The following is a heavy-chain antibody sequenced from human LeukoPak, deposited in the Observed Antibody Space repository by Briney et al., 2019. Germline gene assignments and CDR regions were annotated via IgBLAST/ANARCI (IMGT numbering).Heavy chain of an antibody. Sequence: SETLSLTCTVSGASISSYYWSWIRQPPGKGLEWIGYVYYSESTNYNPSLKSRVTISIGTSKNQFSLELSSVTAADTAVYYCARRRYSSGQIDCWGQGTLVTVSS. CDR3: ARRRYSSGQIDC. CDR2: VYYSEST. V-gene: IGHV4-59*08. D-gene: IGHD6-19*01. CDR1: GASISSYY. J-gene: IGHJ4*02.